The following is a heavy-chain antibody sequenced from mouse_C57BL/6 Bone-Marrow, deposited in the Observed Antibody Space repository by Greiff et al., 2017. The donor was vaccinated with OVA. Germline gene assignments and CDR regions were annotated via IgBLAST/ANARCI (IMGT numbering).Heavy chain of an antibody. CDR3: TRGGAYYCDY. CDR1: GYTFTDYV. CDR2: IDPGTGGT. J-gene: IGHJ2*01. V-gene: IGHV1-15*01. Sequence: VQLQQSGAELVRPGASVTLSCKASGYTFTDYVMHWVKQTPVHGLEWIGAIDPGTGGTAYNQKFKGKAILTADKSSSTAYMELRSRKSEDSAVYYCTRGGAYYCDYWGQGTTLTVSS.